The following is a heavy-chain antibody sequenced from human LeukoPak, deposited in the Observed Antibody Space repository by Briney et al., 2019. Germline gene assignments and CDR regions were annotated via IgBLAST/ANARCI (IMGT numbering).Heavy chain of an antibody. J-gene: IGHJ4*02. V-gene: IGHV3-48*03. Sequence: GSLRLSCAASGFTFSSYEMNWVRQAPGKGLEWVLYISSSGSTIYYADSVKGRFTISRDNAKNSLYLQMNSLRAEDTAVYYCARAPGATYDFDYWGQGTLVTVSS. D-gene: IGHD1-26*01. CDR3: ARAPGATYDFDY. CDR2: ISSSGSTI. CDR1: GFTFSSYE.